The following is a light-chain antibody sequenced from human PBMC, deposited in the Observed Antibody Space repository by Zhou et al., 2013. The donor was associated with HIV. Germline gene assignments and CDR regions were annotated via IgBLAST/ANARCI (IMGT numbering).Light chain of an antibody. CDR3: QQLNSYPLT. V-gene: IGKV3-20*01. CDR1: QSVRNNY. J-gene: IGKJ4*01. CDR2: AAS. Sequence: EVVLTQSPGTLSLSPGERATLSCRASQSVRNNYLAWYQQKPGQAPSLLIYAASSRAAGIPDRFSGSGSGTDFTLTISRLEPEDFATYYCQQLNSYPLTFGGGTKVEIK.